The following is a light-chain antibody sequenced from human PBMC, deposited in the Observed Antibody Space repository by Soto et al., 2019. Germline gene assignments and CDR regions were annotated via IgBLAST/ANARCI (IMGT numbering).Light chain of an antibody. CDR2: DAS. CDR1: QSVSSH. J-gene: IGKJ1*01. CDR3: QQYGGSPRT. Sequence: EIVLTQSPATLSVSPGEDATVSCRASQSVSSHLAWYQHKPGQAPRLLFYDASTRATGIPARFSGSGSGTDFTLTISKLEPEDFAVYHCQQYGGSPRTFGQGTKVDIK. V-gene: IGKV3-20*01.